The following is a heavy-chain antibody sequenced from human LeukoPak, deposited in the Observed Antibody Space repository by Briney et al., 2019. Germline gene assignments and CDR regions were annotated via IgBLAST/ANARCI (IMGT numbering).Heavy chain of an antibody. CDR2: IYYSGST. V-gene: IGHV4-59*01. Sequence: SETLSLTCTVSGGSISSYYWSWIRQPPGKGLEWIGYIYYSGSTNYNPSLKSRVTISVDTSKSQFSLKLSSVTAADTAVYYCARDAGGYGTFDYWGQGTLVTVSS. CDR1: GGSISSYY. CDR3: ARDAGGYGTFDY. D-gene: IGHD5-12*01. J-gene: IGHJ4*02.